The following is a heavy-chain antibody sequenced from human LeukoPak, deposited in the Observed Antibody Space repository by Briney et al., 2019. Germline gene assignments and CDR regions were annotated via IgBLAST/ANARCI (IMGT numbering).Heavy chain of an antibody. CDR2: ISYDGSNK. CDR3: AKMLYRFPPYYYYYGMDV. V-gene: IGHV3-30*18. D-gene: IGHD2-8*01. CDR1: GFTFSSYG. J-gene: IGHJ6*02. Sequence: GGSLRLSCAASGFTFSSYGMHWVRQAPGKGLEWVAVISYDGSNKYYADSVKGRFTISRDNSKNTLHLQMNSLRAEDTAVYYCAKMLYRFPPYYYYYGMDVWGQGTTVTASS.